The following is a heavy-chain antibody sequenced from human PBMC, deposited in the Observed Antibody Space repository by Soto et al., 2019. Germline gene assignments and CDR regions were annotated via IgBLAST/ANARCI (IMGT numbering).Heavy chain of an antibody. CDR3: ACIAVAGVSMMAPFAY. J-gene: IGHJ4*02. CDR2: ILPIFGTA. CDR1: GGTFSNYA. Sequence: QVQLVQSGAEVKKPGSSVKVSCKASGGTFSNYAISWVRQAPGQGLEWMGGILPIFGTANYAQKFQGRVTITANESTGTANMELIRLRSEDTAVYYCACIAVAGVSMMAPFAYWGQGTLVTVSS. D-gene: IGHD6-19*01. V-gene: IGHV1-69*12.